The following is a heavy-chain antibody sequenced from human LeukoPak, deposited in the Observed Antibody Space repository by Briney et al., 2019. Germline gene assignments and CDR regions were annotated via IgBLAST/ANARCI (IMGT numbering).Heavy chain of an antibody. D-gene: IGHD2-15*01. CDR3: AKSSHGGFYFDY. V-gene: IGHV3-23*01. CDR2: ISGSGGST. Sequence: GGSLRLSCAASGFTFSSYAMSGVRQAPGKGWEWVSAISGSGGSTYYADSVKGRFTISRDNSKNTLYLQMNSLRAEDTAVYYCAKSSHGGFYFDYWGQGTLVTVSS. J-gene: IGHJ4*02. CDR1: GFTFSSYA.